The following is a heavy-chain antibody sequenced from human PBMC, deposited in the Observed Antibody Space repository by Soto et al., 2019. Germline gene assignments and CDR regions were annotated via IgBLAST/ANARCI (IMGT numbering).Heavy chain of an antibody. D-gene: IGHD1-7*01. Sequence: SETLSLTCAVYGGSFSGYYWSWIRQPPGKGLEWIGEINHSGSTNYNPSLKSRVTISVDTSKNQFSLKLSSVTAADTAVYYCARVDPTGTTSGDAFDIWGQGTMVTVSS. CDR3: ARVDPTGTTSGDAFDI. J-gene: IGHJ3*02. CDR1: GGSFSGYY. V-gene: IGHV4-34*01. CDR2: INHSGST.